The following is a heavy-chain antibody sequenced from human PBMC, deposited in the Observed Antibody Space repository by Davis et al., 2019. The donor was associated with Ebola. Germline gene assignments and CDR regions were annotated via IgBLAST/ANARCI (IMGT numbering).Heavy chain of an antibody. V-gene: IGHV4-59*01. CDR3: ARARRGYAYGPLDY. J-gene: IGHJ4*02. CDR2: IYYSGSS. Sequence: MPSETLSLTCTVSGDSMSTYYWNWIRQPPGKGLEWIGNIYYSGSSNYNPSLKSRGTISVDTSKNQFSLKLTSVTAADTAVYYCARARRGYAYGPLDYWGQGSLVTVSS. D-gene: IGHD5-18*01. CDR1: GDSMSTYY.